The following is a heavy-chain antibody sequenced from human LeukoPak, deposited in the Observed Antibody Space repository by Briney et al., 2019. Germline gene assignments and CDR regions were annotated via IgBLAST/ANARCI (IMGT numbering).Heavy chain of an antibody. V-gene: IGHV3-11*01. J-gene: IGHJ4*02. D-gene: IGHD3-10*01. Sequence: PGGSLRLSCAASGFTFSDYYMSWIRQAPGKGLEWVSYISSSGSTIYYADSVKGRFTISRDNAKNSLYLQMNSLRAEDTAVYYCAKVRFGVTARYYFDYWGQGTLVTVSS. CDR2: ISSSGSTI. CDR3: AKVRFGVTARYYFDY. CDR1: GFTFSDYY.